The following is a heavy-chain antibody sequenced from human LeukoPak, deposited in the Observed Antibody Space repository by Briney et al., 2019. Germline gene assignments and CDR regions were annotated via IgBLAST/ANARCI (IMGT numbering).Heavy chain of an antibody. CDR3: ARGDSSGYPPKYYFDS. D-gene: IGHD3-22*01. CDR2: IYYAGST. Sequence: SSETLSLTCSVSGGSISSYYWNWIRQRPGKGLEWIGKIYYAGSTDYNPSLKSRITISIDSSKHQFSLRLSSVTAADSAVYYCARGDSSGYPPKYYFDSWGQGTLVTVSS. J-gene: IGHJ4*02. V-gene: IGHV4-59*01. CDR1: GGSISSYY.